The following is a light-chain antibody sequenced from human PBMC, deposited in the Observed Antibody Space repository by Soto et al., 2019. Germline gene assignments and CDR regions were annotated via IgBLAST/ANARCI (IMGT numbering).Light chain of an antibody. Sequence: EIMMTQSPGTLSASPGERATLSCMASQSVSSNLAWYQQKPGQAPRLLIYAVSTRDTGIPARLSGSGSGTEFTLTISSLQAEDFAVYYCQQYNKWPRPFGQGPKVEIK. CDR2: AVS. J-gene: IGKJ1*01. V-gene: IGKV3-15*01. CDR3: QQYNKWPRP. CDR1: QSVSSN.